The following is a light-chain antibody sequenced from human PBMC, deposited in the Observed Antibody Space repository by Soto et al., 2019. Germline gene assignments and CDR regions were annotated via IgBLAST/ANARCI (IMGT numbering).Light chain of an antibody. CDR2: RAS. V-gene: IGKV1-39*01. Sequence: DIQMTQSPSSLSASVGDRVTITCRAIESISTYLNWYQQTSGKAPRLLIYRASSLQSGVPSRFSGSGSGTDFTLTISGLQPEDFAIYYCQQSYSTPLTFGGGTKVEIK. CDR3: QQSYSTPLT. J-gene: IGKJ4*01. CDR1: ESISTY.